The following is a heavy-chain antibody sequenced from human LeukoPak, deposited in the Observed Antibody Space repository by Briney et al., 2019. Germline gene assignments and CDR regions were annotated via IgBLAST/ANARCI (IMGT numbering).Heavy chain of an antibody. CDR3: AKDFEKYSSNPDAFDI. J-gene: IGHJ3*02. CDR2: IWYGGSNK. D-gene: IGHD6-13*01. Sequence: PGGSLRLSCAASGFTFSSYSMNWVRQAPGKGLEWVAVIWYGGSNKYYADSVKGRFTISRDNSKNTLYLQMNSLRAEDTAVYYCAKDFEKYSSNPDAFDIWGQGTMVTVSS. V-gene: IGHV3-30*02. CDR1: GFTFSSYS.